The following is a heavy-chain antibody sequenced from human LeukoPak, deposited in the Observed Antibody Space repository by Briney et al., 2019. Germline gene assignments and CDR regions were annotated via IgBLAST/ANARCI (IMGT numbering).Heavy chain of an antibody. CDR3: ALQPARRLSWFDP. Sequence: PGGSLRLSCAASGFTFSSYWMSWVRQAPGKGLEWVANIKQDGSEKYYVDSVKGRFTISRDNAKNSLYLQMNSLRAEDTAVYYCALQPARRLSWFDPWGQGTLVTVSS. CDR1: GFTFSSYW. V-gene: IGHV3-7*01. CDR2: IKQDGSEK. D-gene: IGHD2-2*01. J-gene: IGHJ5*02.